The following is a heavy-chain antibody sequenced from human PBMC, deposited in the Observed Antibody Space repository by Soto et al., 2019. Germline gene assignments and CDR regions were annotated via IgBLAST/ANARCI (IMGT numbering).Heavy chain of an antibody. Sequence: LRLSCAASGFTFSSYWMTWVRQAPGKGLEWVTNIKQDGSEKYYVDSVKGRFTISRDNAENSLYLEMNSLRAEDTAIYYCARYYDGSGNSDAFDIWGQGTMVTVSS. D-gene: IGHD3-22*01. V-gene: IGHV3-7*03. J-gene: IGHJ3*02. CDR2: IKQDGSEK. CDR1: GFTFSSYW. CDR3: ARYYDGSGNSDAFDI.